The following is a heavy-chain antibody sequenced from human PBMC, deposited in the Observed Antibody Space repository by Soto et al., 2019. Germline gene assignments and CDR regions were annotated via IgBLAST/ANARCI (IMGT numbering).Heavy chain of an antibody. Sequence: EVLLVESGGGLVQPGGSLRLSCTASGFTFSSYEMNWVRQAPGKGLEWISYISTSGRTIFDAGSVKGRFTISRDNTRITLFLQMDSLRPEDTAVYYCARQPAHVYEASPKWFDPWGQGTLVIVSS. D-gene: IGHD3-16*01. J-gene: IGHJ5*02. CDR2: ISTSGRTI. V-gene: IGHV3-48*03. CDR3: ARQPAHVYEASPKWFDP. CDR1: GFTFSSYE.